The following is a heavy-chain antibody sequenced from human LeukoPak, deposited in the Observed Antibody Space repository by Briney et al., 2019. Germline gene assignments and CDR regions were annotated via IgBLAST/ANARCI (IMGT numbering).Heavy chain of an antibody. V-gene: IGHV4-39*07. J-gene: IGHJ4*02. Sequence: SETLSLTCTVSGGSISSSSYSWGWIRQPPGKGLEWIGTIYYSGSTYYNPSLKSRVTISVDTSKNQFSLKLSSVTAADTAVYYCARSTEVVVPAAIPPAFDYWGQGTLVTVSS. CDR3: ARSTEVVVPAAIPPAFDY. CDR2: IYYSGST. D-gene: IGHD2-2*02. CDR1: GGSISSSSYS.